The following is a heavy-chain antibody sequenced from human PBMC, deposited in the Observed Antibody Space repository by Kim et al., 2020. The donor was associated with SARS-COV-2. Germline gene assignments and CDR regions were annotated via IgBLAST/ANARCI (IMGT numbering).Heavy chain of an antibody. CDR2: IIPIFGTA. Sequence: SVKVSCKASGGTFGSYAISWVRQAPGQGLEWMGGIIPIFGTADYAQKFQGRVTITADESTTTAYMELSSLRSEDTAVYYCARLGRLTNYRYFDYWGQGTLVTVSS. J-gene: IGHJ4*02. CDR1: GGTFGSYA. D-gene: IGHD1-7*01. CDR3: ARLGRLTNYRYFDY. V-gene: IGHV1-69*13.